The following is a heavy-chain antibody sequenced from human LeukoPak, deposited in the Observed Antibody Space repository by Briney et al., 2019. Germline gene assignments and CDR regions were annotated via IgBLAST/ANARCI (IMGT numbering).Heavy chain of an antibody. CDR3: AKFSGSYTPFDS. V-gene: IGHV4-39*01. CDR1: GDSIGTSTYY. D-gene: IGHD1-26*01. CDR2: IYYGVST. Sequence: PSETLSLTCTVSGDSIGTSTYYWGWIRQPPGKGLEWIGSIYYGVSTYYNPSLKSRVTISVDTSKTQFSLKLSSVTAADTAVYYCAKFSGSYTPFDSWGQGTLVTVSS. J-gene: IGHJ4*02.